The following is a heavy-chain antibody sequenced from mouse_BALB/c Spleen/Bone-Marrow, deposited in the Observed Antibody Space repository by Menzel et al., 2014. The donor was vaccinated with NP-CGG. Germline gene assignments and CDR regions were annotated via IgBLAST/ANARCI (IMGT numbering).Heavy chain of an antibody. V-gene: IGHV14-3*02. CDR3: ARYRYYGSSYAMDY. J-gene: IGHJ4*01. CDR1: GFNIKDTY. D-gene: IGHD1-1*01. CDR2: IDPANGNT. Sequence: VQLKESGAELVKPGASVKLSCTASGFNIKDTYMHWVKQRPEHGLEWIGRIDPANGNTKYDPKFQGKATITADTSSNTAYLHLSSLTSEDTAVYYCARYRYYGSSYAMDYWGQGTSVTVSS.